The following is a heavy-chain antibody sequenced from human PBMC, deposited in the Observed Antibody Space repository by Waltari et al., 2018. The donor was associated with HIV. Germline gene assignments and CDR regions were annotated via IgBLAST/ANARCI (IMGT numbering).Heavy chain of an antibody. V-gene: IGHV1-3*04. CDR3: ARGPACSGDTCYSVFDH. D-gene: IGHD2-15*01. CDR1: GYSFPSYG. J-gene: IGHJ4*02. Sequence: QVQLVQSGAEVKKPGASVTISCEASGYSFPSYGLHWVRQAPGQRFEWMGWLNTGHGNARYSQKFQAKVTVTWEPSASTAYMALSSLRYEDTAIYYCARGPACSGDTCYSVFDHWGQGTVVSVSS. CDR2: LNTGHGNA.